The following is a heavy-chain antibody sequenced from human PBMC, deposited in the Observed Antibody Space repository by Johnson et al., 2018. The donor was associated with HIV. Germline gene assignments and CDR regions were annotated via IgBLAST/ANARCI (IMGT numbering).Heavy chain of an antibody. Sequence: QVQLVESGGGVVQPGGSLRLSCAASGFTFSSYGMNWVRQAPGKGLEWVANIKQDGSEKYYADSVKGRFTISRDDSKNTLYLQMNTLRAEDTATYYCVRDYGDYVDDAFDIWGQGTMVTVSS. V-gene: IGHV3-33*01. CDR1: GFTFSSYG. CDR2: IKQDGSEK. J-gene: IGHJ3*02. D-gene: IGHD4-17*01. CDR3: VRDYGDYVDDAFDI.